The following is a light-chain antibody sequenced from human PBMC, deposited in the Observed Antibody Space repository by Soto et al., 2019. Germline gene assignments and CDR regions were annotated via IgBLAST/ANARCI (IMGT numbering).Light chain of an antibody. J-gene: IGKJ5*01. V-gene: IGKV1-9*01. CDR2: AAS. Sequence: DIPLTKSPSFLHASVGDGVPITCRASQGISSYLAWYQQKPGKAPKLLIYAASTLQSGVPSRFSGSGSGTEFTLTISSLQPEDFATYYCQQLNSYPAITFGQGTRLEIK. CDR3: QQLNSYPAIT. CDR1: QGISSY.